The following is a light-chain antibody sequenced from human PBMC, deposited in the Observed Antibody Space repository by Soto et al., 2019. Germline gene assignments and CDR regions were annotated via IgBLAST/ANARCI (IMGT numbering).Light chain of an antibody. Sequence: EIVLTQSPGTLSLSPGERATLSCRASQSVSSSYLAWYQQKPGQAPRLLIYGASSRATGIPDRFSGSGSGTDFTLNISRLGAEDFSVYYCQQYGSSPLTFGGGTKVEIK. J-gene: IGKJ4*01. CDR2: GAS. CDR3: QQYGSSPLT. CDR1: QSVSSSY. V-gene: IGKV3-20*01.